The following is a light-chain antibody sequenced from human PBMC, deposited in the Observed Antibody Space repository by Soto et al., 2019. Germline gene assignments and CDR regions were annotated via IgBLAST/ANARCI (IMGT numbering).Light chain of an antibody. J-gene: IGLJ3*02. V-gene: IGLV2-8*01. CDR2: EVS. Sequence: QAVVTQPPSASGSPGQSVTISCTGTSSDVGGYNYVSWYQQHPGKAPKLMIYEVSKRPSGVPDRFSGSKSGNTASLTVSGLQVEDESDYYCSSFAGSNNWVFGGGTKVTVL. CDR3: SSFAGSNNWV. CDR1: SSDVGGYNY.